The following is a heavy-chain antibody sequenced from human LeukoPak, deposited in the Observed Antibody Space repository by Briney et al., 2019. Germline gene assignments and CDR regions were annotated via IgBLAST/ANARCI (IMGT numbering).Heavy chain of an antibody. CDR2: ISYDGSNK. CDR3: ARDKGGSLVGEGPGTFDY. CDR1: GFTFSSYA. J-gene: IGHJ4*02. Sequence: GGSLRLSCAASGFTFSSYAMHWVRQAPGKGLEWVAVISYDGSNKYYADSVKGRFTISRDNSKNTLYLQMNSLGAEDTAVYYCARDKGGSLVGEGPGTFDYWGQGTLVTVSS. D-gene: IGHD1-26*01. V-gene: IGHV3-30-3*01.